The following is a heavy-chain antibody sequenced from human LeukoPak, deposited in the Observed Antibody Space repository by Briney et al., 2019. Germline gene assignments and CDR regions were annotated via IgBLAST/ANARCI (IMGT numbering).Heavy chain of an antibody. CDR2: INPSGGST. CDR3: ARGVEHFDWLLLVDY. Sequence: GASVKVSCKASGYTFTSYYMHWVRQAPGQGLEWMGIINPSGGSTSYARKFQGRVTMTRDTSTSTVYMELSSLRSEDTAVYYCARGVEHFDWLLLVDYWGQGTLVTVSS. V-gene: IGHV1-46*01. CDR1: GYTFTSYY. J-gene: IGHJ4*02. D-gene: IGHD3-9*01.